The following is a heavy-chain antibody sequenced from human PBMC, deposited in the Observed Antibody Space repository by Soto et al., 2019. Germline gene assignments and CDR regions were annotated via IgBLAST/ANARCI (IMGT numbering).Heavy chain of an antibody. V-gene: IGHV3-30-3*01. CDR3: ARAPVSASSDYYYYWYFDL. J-gene: IGHJ2*01. CDR1: GFTFSTYA. CDR2: ISYDGSNK. Sequence: GGSLRLSCAASGFTFSTYAMHWVRQAPGKGLEWVAVISYDGSNKYYADSVKGRFTISRDNSKNTLYLQMNSLRTEDTAVYYCARAPVSASSDYYYYWYFDLWGRGTLVTVSS. D-gene: IGHD3-22*01.